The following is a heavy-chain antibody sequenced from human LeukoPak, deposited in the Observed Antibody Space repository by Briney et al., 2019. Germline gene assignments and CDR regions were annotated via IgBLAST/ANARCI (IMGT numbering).Heavy chain of an antibody. J-gene: IGHJ5*02. Sequence: ASVKVSCKASRGTFSNYAISWVRQAPGQGLEWMGQIIPKFAIAHYAQKFQGRVTITADESTSTAYLELSSLRSEDTAVYYCARDRPGRYCSNTSCYTASPFDPWGQGTLVIVSS. CDR1: RGTFSNYA. CDR2: IIPKFAIA. V-gene: IGHV1-69*13. CDR3: ARDRPGRYCSNTSCYTASPFDP. D-gene: IGHD2-2*02.